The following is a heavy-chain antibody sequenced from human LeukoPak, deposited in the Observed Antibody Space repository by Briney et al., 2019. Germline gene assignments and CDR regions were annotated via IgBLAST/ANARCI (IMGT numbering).Heavy chain of an antibody. CDR1: GGSISSHY. CDR3: ARENRIAVAGFDY. V-gene: IGHV4-59*08. CDR2: IYYSGST. D-gene: IGHD6-19*01. Sequence: SETLSLTCTVSGGSISSHYWSWIRQPPGKGLEWIGYIYYSGSTNYNPSLKSRVTIPVDTSKNQFSLKLSSVTAADTAVYYCARENRIAVAGFDYWGQGTLVTVSS. J-gene: IGHJ4*02.